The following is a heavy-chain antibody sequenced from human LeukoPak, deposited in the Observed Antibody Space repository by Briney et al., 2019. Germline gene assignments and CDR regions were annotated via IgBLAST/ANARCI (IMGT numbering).Heavy chain of an antibody. V-gene: IGHV3-30*02. CDR1: GFTFSSYG. CDR2: IRYDGSNK. J-gene: IGHJ4*02. Sequence: GGSLRLSCAASGFTFSSYGMHWVRQAPGKGLEWVAFIRYDGSNKYYADSVKGRFTISRDNSKNTLYLQMNSLRAEDTAVYYCAKELVWEGSSKGPVDYWGQGTLVTVSS. CDR3: AKELVWEGSSKGPVDY. D-gene: IGHD6-13*01.